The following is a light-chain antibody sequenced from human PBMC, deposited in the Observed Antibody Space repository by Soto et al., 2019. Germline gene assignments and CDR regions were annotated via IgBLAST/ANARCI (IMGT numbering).Light chain of an antibody. CDR2: DAF. Sequence: AIQMTQSPSSLSASVGDRITITCRASQGIGNDLGWYQQKPGKAPKLLIFDAFNLQSGVPSRFSGGRSGTDFTLTISSLQPEDFATYYCLCAYHGWAFGQGTKVEL. V-gene: IGKV1-6*01. CDR3: LCAYHGWA. J-gene: IGKJ1*01. CDR1: QGIGND.